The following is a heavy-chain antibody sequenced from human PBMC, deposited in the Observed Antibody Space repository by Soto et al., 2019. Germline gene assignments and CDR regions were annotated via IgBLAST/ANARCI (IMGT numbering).Heavy chain of an antibody. Sequence: GGSLRLSCASSVFTFSTYAMTCVRQAPGKWLDWVSCISDSGVSTYYADSVKGRFTISRDNSKNTLYLQMNSLRAEDTAIYYCARDSPKGGHFEYWGQGTLVIVSS. CDR3: ARDSPKGGHFEY. J-gene: IGHJ4*02. V-gene: IGHV3-23*01. D-gene: IGHD3-16*01. CDR2: ISDSGVST. CDR1: VFTFSTYA.